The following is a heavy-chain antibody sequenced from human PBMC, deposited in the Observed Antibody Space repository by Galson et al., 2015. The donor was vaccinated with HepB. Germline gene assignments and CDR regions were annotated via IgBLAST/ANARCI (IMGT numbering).Heavy chain of an antibody. Sequence: SLRLSCAASGFTFSSYGMHWVRQAPGKGLEWVAVIAYDGSKTFYADSVKGRLTISRDNSKNTLYLQMNSLRAEDTAVYYCAKEGGLEINPRSYFDYWGQGTLVTVSS. D-gene: IGHD1-1*01. CDR1: GFTFSSYG. J-gene: IGHJ4*02. CDR2: IAYDGSKT. CDR3: AKEGGLEINPRSYFDY. V-gene: IGHV3-30*18.